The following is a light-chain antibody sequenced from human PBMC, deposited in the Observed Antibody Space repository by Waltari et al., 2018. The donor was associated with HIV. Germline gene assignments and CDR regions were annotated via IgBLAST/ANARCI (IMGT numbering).Light chain of an antibody. CDR2: GNS. CDR3: QSYDSSLSGVV. J-gene: IGLJ2*01. CDR1: SSNIRAGYD. Sequence: QSVLTQPPSVSGAPGQRVTISCTGSSSNIRAGYDVHWYQQLPGTAPKLLIYGNSTRPSGVPDRFSGSKSGTSASLAITGLQAEDEADYYCQSYDSSLSGVVFGGGTKLTVL. V-gene: IGLV1-40*01.